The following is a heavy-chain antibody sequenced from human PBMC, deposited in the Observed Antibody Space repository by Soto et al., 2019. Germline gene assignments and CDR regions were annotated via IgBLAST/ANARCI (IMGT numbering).Heavy chain of an antibody. CDR1: GGSISSSSYY. Sequence: QLQLQESGPGLVKPSETLSLTCTVSGGSISSSSYYWGWIRQPPGKGLEWIGSIYYSGSTYYNPSVKCRVTISVDTSKNEFSLKLSSVTDADTAVYYCAGIAAAGDYWGQGTLVTVSS. CDR2: IYYSGST. CDR3: AGIAAAGDY. D-gene: IGHD6-13*01. V-gene: IGHV4-39*01. J-gene: IGHJ4*02.